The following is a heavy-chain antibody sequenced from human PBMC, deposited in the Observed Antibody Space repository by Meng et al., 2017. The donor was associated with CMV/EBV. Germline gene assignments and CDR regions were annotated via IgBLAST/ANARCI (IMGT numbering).Heavy chain of an antibody. V-gene: IGHV1-18*04. Sequence: ASVQVSCKASGYTFTSYGISWVRQAPGQGLEWMGWISAYNGNTNYAQKPQGRVTMTTDTSTSTAYMELRSLRSADTAVYYCARDGVYCSSTSCYEEDWFDPWGQGTLVTVSS. CDR1: GYTFTSYG. D-gene: IGHD2-2*01. CDR2: ISAYNGNT. CDR3: ARDGVYCSSTSCYEEDWFDP. J-gene: IGHJ5*02.